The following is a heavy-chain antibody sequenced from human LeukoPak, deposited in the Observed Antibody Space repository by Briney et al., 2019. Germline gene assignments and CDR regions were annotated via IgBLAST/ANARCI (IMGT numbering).Heavy chain of an antibody. CDR2: ITGNGGST. D-gene: IGHD1-26*01. CDR1: GFTCSSYA. J-gene: IGHJ4*02. V-gene: IGHV3-23*01. CDR3: ARGSYLGGYYFDY. Sequence: GGSLRLSCAASGFTCSSYAVSWVRQAPGQGLEWVSSITGNGGSTYYADSVKGRFTISRDNSKNTLYLQMNTLRAEDTAVYYCARGSYLGGYYFDYWGQGTLVTVSS.